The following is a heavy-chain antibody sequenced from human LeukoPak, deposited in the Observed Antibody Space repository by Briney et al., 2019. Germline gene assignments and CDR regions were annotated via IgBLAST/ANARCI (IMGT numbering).Heavy chain of an antibody. CDR3: ARRAAIVVVPAARNWFDP. CDR2: IYYSGNT. Sequence: SETLSLTCTVSGGAISSTSYYWGWLRQPPGKGLEWVGNIYYSGNTFYNPSLKSRVTISVDTSKNQFSLKLSSVTAADTAVYYCARRAAIVVVPAARNWFDPWGQGTLVTVSS. V-gene: IGHV4-39*07. J-gene: IGHJ5*02. D-gene: IGHD2-2*01. CDR1: GGAISSTSYY.